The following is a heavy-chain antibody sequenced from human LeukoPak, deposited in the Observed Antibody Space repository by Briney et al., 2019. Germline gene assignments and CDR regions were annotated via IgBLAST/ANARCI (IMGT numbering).Heavy chain of an antibody. CDR3: ARERWSTYYFDY. D-gene: IGHD2-15*01. CDR2: ISYDGSNK. Sequence: GRSLRLSCAASGFTFSSYAMHWVRKAPGKGLEWVAVISYDGSNKYYADSVKGRFTISRDNSKNTLYLQMNSLRAEDTAVYYCARERWSTYYFDYWGQGTLVTVSS. V-gene: IGHV3-30*04. J-gene: IGHJ4*02. CDR1: GFTFSSYA.